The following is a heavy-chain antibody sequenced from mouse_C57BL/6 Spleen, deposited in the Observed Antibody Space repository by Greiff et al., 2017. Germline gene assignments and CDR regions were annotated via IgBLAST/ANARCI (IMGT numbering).Heavy chain of an antibody. D-gene: IGHD1-1*02. CDR1: GFNIKDDY. CDR3: THGGSPYYYAMDY. V-gene: IGHV14-4*01. CDR2: IDPENGDT. J-gene: IGHJ4*01. Sequence: VQLQQSGAELVRPGASVKLSCTASGFNIKDDYMHWVKQRPEQGLEWIGWIDPENGDTEYASKFQGKATITADTSSNTAYLQLSSLTSEDTAVYYCTHGGSPYYYAMDYWGQGTSVTVSS.